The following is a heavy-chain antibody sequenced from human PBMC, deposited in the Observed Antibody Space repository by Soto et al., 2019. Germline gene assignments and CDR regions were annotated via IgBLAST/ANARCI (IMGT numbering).Heavy chain of an antibody. CDR1: GFSLSNARMG. CDR3: ARTLSSSHMRDDYYYGMDV. J-gene: IGHJ6*02. D-gene: IGHD6-13*01. V-gene: IGHV2-26*01. CDR2: IFSNDEK. Sequence: SGPTLVNPTETLTLTCTVSGFSLSNARMGVSWIRQPPGKALEWLAHIFSNDEKSYSTSLKSRLTISKDTSKSQVVLTMTNMDPVDTATYYCARTLSSSHMRDDYYYGMDVWGQGTTVTVSS.